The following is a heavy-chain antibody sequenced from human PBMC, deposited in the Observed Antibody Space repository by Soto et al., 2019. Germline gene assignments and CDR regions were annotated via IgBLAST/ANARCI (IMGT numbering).Heavy chain of an antibody. CDR1: GLTVGGKKY. D-gene: IGHD1-1*01. CDR3: ATWHEREHAYDV. CDR2: LYDVDGS. V-gene: IGHV3-53*01. Sequence: GGSLRLSFPASGLTVGGKKYVAWVRRAPGKGLEWVSALYDVDGSFYADSVKGRFTTSSDSSKTTVYLQMNGLRPDDTAVYYCATWHEREHAYDVWGQGTTVTVSS. J-gene: IGHJ3*01.